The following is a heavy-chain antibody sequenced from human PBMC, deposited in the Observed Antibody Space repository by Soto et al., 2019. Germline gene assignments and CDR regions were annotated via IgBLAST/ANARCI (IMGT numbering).Heavy chain of an antibody. CDR3: ARGQFGELPWFDP. Sequence: SETLSLTCTVSGGSISSYYWSWIRQPPGKGLEWIGYIYYSGSTNYNPSLKSRVTISVDTSKNQFSLKLSSVTAADTAVYYCARGQFGELPWFDPWGQGTLVTVSS. CDR1: GGSISSYY. V-gene: IGHV4-59*08. J-gene: IGHJ5*02. CDR2: IYYSGST. D-gene: IGHD3-10*01.